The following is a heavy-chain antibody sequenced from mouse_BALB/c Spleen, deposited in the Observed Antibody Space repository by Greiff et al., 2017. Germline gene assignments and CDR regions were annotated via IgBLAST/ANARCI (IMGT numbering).Heavy chain of an antibody. J-gene: IGHJ4*01. Sequence: VQLKESGPGLVKPSQSLSLTCSVTGYSITSGYYWNWIRQFPGNKLEWMGYISYDGSNNYNPSLKNRISITRDTSKNQFFLKLNSVTTEDTATYYCARGDLLRAMDHWGQGTSVTVSS. CDR2: ISYDGSN. D-gene: IGHD2-1*01. CDR1: GYSITSGYY. CDR3: ARGDLLRAMDH. V-gene: IGHV3-6*02.